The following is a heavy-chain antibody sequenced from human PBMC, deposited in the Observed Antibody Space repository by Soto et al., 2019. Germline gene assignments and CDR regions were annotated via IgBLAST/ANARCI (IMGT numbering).Heavy chain of an antibody. Sequence: EVQLVESGGGLVQPGGSLRLSCAASGFTFSSYSMNWVRQAPGKGLEWVSYISSSSSTIYYADSVKGRFTISRDNAKNSLYLQMNSLRDEDTAVYYCARDSGRGYDYYGMDVWGQGTTVTVSS. D-gene: IGHD2-15*01. J-gene: IGHJ6*02. CDR3: ARDSGRGYDYYGMDV. V-gene: IGHV3-48*02. CDR2: ISSSSSTI. CDR1: GFTFSSYS.